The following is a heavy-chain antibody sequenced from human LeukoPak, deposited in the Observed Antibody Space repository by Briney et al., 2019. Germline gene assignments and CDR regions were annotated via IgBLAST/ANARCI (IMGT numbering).Heavy chain of an antibody. CDR2: IHTSGTT. CDR3: ATEQVSASAWGFDY. CDR1: GGSISSYL. V-gene: IGHV4-4*07. J-gene: IGHJ4*02. D-gene: IGHD5/OR15-5a*01. Sequence: SETLSLTCTVSGGSISSYLWSWIRQSAGKRLEWLGRIHTSGTTTYSPSLQSRLTMSVDTSKSQVSLRLTSVTAADTAVYYCATEQVSASAWGFDYWGQGSLVTVSS.